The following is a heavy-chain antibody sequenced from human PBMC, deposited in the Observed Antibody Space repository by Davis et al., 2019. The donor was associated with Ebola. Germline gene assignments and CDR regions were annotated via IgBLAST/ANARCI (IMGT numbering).Heavy chain of an antibody. D-gene: IGHD6-6*01. Sequence: GGSLRLSCAASGFTFSSYGMHWVRQAPGKGLEWVAVISYDGSNKYYADSVKGQFTISRDNSKNTLYLQMNSLRAEDTAVYYCARDSSSRLYYYGMDVWGQGTTVTVSS. CDR2: ISYDGSNK. CDR1: GFTFSSYG. V-gene: IGHV3-30*19. J-gene: IGHJ6*02. CDR3: ARDSSSRLYYYGMDV.